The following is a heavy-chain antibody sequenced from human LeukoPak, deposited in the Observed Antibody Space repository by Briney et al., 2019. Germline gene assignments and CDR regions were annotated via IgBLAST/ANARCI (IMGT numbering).Heavy chain of an antibody. J-gene: IGHJ4*02. D-gene: IGHD3-22*01. CDR2: ISYSGST. CDR3: ARLQYYDSRGYYYGFDY. Sequence: SETLSLTCTVSGGSINSGNYLWGCIRQPPGKGLEWIGSISYSGSTYYNPSLKSRVTMSVDTSKNQFSLKVRSVTAPDTAVYYCARLQYYDSRGYYYGFDYWGQGTLVTASS. V-gene: IGHV4-39*01. CDR1: GGSINSGNYL.